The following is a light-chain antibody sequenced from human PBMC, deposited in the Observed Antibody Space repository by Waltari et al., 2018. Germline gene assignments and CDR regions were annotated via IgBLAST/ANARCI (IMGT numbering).Light chain of an antibody. V-gene: IGLV2-14*01. CDR1: SSDVGGSKY. CDR3: SAYSTTTTTTPYF. CDR2: EVS. Sequence: QSALTQPASVSGSPGQSITISCTGTSSDVGGSKYVSWYQQHPGKAPKLMIYEVSKRPSGVSSRFSGSKFGNTASLTISGLQGEDEADYYCSAYSTTTTTTPYFFGTGTKVTVL. J-gene: IGLJ1*01.